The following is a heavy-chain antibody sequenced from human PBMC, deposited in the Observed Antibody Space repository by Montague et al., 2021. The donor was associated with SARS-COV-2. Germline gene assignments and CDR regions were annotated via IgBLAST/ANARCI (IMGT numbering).Heavy chain of an antibody. V-gene: IGHV4-34*01. Sequence: SETLSLTCAVYGDSFIGYFWSWLRQPPCELLASIGDINPRVRANYNPSLRSRVTISVDSSNNQFSLQPNSVTAADTAIYYCARHMGHVLVRVTGANWFDPWGQGTLVTVSS. CDR2: INPRVRA. CDR3: ARHMGHVLVRVTGANWFDP. D-gene: IGHD6-13*01. J-gene: IGHJ5*02. CDR1: GDSFIGYF.